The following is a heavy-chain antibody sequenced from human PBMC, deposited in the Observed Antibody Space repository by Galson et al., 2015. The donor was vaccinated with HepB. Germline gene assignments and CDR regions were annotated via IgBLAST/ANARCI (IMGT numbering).Heavy chain of an antibody. CDR1: GGTFSSYA. CDR2: IIPIFGTA. CDR3: ARDLSNFGRPPHTIDY. Sequence: SVKVSCKASGGTFSSYAISWVRQAPGQGLEWMGGIIPIFGTANYAQKFQGRVTITADESTSTAYMELSSLRSEDTAVYYCARDLSNFGRPPHTIDYWGQGTLVTVSS. J-gene: IGHJ4*02. D-gene: IGHD1-1*01. V-gene: IGHV1-69*13.